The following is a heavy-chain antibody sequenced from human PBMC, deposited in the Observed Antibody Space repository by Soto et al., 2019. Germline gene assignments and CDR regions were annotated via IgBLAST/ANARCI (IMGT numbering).Heavy chain of an antibody. Sequence: QVQLVQSETEVAEPGASVRLSCKTSGYTFSTYGLSWVRQAPGQGLEWMGWTVAISESTIYAQKFQGRVTVTTDRSTHTGYLELSRLTSDDTALYYWARVAGYGSGSRHFDNWGQGTVVTVSS. CDR1: GYTFSTYG. CDR2: TVAISEST. D-gene: IGHD3-10*01. CDR3: ARVAGYGSGSRHFDN. V-gene: IGHV1-18*01. J-gene: IGHJ4*02.